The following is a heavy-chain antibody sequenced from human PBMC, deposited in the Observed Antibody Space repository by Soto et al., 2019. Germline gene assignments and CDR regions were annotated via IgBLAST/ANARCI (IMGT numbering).Heavy chain of an antibody. D-gene: IGHD6-19*01. CDR2: INPSGGST. J-gene: IGHJ3*02. V-gene: IGHV1-46*01. CDR3: ARVRTDSSGWYHDALDI. Sequence: ASVKVSCKASGYTFTSYYMHWVRQAPGQGLEWMGIINPSGGSTSYAQKFQGRVTMTRDTSTSTVYMELSSLRSEDTAVYYCARVRTDSSGWYHDALDIWGQGTMVTVSS. CDR1: GYTFTSYY.